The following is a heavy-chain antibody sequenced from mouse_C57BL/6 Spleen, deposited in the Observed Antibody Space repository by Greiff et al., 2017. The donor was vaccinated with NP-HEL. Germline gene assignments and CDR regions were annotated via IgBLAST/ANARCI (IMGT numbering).Heavy chain of an antibody. CDR2: ISYDGSN. Sequence: EVHLVESGPGLVKPSQSLSLTCSVTGYSITSGYYWNWIRQFPGNKLEWMGYISYDGSNNYNPSLKNRISITRDTSKNQFFLKLNSVTTEDTATYYCARGLYYYGSSNAMDYWGQGTSVTVSS. D-gene: IGHD1-1*01. J-gene: IGHJ4*01. CDR1: GYSITSGYY. V-gene: IGHV3-6*01. CDR3: ARGLYYYGSSNAMDY.